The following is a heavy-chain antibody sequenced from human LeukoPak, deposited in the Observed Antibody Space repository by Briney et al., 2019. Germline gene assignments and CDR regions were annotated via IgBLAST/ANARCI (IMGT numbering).Heavy chain of an antibody. CDR3: ARDSRGYSYGYGDDAFDI. J-gene: IGHJ3*02. CDR2: ISAYNGNT. V-gene: IGHV1-18*01. Sequence: GASVKVSCKASGYTFTSYGISWVRQAPGQGLEWMGWISAYNGNTNYAQKLQGRVTMTTDTSTSTAYMELRSLRSDDTAVYYCARDSRGYSYGYGDDAFDIWGQGTMVTVSS. D-gene: IGHD5-18*01. CDR1: GYTFTSYG.